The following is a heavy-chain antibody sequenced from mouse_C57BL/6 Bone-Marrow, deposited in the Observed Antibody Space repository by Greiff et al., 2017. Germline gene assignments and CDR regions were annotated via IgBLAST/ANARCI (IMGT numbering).Heavy chain of an antibody. D-gene: IGHD1-1*01. CDR1: GFTFSNYW. CDR2: IRLKSDNYET. Sequence: EVKLMESGGGLVQPGGSMKLSCVASGFTFSNYWMNWVRQSPEKGLEWVAQIRLKSDNYETHYEESVKGRFTISRDDSTRSVYLQMNNLRAEDSVIYYCTGRVFTTNYYAMDYWGQGTSVTVSS. CDR3: TGRVFTTNYYAMDY. J-gene: IGHJ4*01. V-gene: IGHV6-3*01.